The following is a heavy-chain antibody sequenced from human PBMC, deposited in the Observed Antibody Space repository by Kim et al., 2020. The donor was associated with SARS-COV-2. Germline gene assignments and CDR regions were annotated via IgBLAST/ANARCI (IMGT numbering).Heavy chain of an antibody. CDR3: ARLGAGGAFGGVFVIPGGLNV. Sequence: SETLSLTCTVSGGSISSSSYYWGWIRQPPGKGLEWIGSIYYSGSTYYNPSLKSRVTISVDTSKNQFSLKLSSVTAAVTAVYYCARLGAGGAFGGVFVIPGGLNVWGQGTTVTVSS. V-gene: IGHV4-39*01. CDR1: GGSISSSSYY. CDR2: IYYSGST. J-gene: IGHJ6*02. D-gene: IGHD3-16*02.